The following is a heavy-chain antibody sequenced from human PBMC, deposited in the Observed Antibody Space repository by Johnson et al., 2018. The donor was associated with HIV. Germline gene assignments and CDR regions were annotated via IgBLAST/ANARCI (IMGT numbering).Heavy chain of an antibody. V-gene: IGHV3-30*19. CDR2: IWYNGSKK. CDR3: ARTTYSSPGAFDI. Sequence: QVQLVESGGGVVQPGRSLRLSCAASGFTFSNYAMHWVRQAPGKGLEWVAVIWYNGSKKYYADSVKGRFTISRDNSKNTLYLQMNSLRAEDTAVYYCARTTYSSPGAFDIWGQGTMVTVSS. CDR1: GFTFSNYA. D-gene: IGHD6-19*01. J-gene: IGHJ3*02.